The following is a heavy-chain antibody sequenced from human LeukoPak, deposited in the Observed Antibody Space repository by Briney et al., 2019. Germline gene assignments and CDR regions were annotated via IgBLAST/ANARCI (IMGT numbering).Heavy chain of an antibody. V-gene: IGHV1-46*01. Sequence: GASVKVSCKASGYTFTSYYVHWVRQAPGQGLQWMGIINPTSGDTNNAQNFQGRVTMTRDMSTSTVYMELSSLRSEDTAVYYCARYGFSSVWQGGWHAFDIWGHGTMVTVSS. CDR2: INPTSGDT. CDR3: ARYGFSSVWQGGWHAFDI. D-gene: IGHD6-25*01. J-gene: IGHJ3*02. CDR1: GYTFTSYY.